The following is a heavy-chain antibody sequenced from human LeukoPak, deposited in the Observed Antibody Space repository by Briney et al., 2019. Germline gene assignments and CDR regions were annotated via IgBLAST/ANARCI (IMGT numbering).Heavy chain of an antibody. J-gene: IGHJ5*02. Sequence: PGGSLRLSCAVSGFTFSSYWRGWVRQAPGKGLEWVANIKQDGSEKYYVDSVKGRFTISRDNAKNSLYLQMNSLRAEDTAVYYCARDHNDILTGYFAAGCFDPWGQGTLVTVSS. CDR2: IKQDGSEK. V-gene: IGHV3-7*04. CDR1: GFTFSSYW. CDR3: ARDHNDILTGYFAAGCFDP. D-gene: IGHD3-9*01.